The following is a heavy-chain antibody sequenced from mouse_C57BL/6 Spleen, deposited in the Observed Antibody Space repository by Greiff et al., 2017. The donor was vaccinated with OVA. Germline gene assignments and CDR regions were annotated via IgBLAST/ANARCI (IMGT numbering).Heavy chain of an antibody. CDR2: IWRGGST. Sequence: VKLVESGPGLVQPSQSLSITCTVSGFSLTSYGVHWVRQSPGKGLEWLGVIWRGGSTDYNAAFMSRLSITKDNSKSQVFFKMNSLQADDTAIYYCAKSPSYYYGSSYDAMDYWGQGTSVTVSS. J-gene: IGHJ4*01. CDR3: AKSPSYYYGSSYDAMDY. V-gene: IGHV2-5*01. D-gene: IGHD1-1*01. CDR1: GFSLTSYG.